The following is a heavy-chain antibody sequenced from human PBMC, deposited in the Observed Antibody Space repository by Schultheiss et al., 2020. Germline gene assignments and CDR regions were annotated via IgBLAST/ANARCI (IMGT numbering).Heavy chain of an antibody. D-gene: IGHD4-17*01. J-gene: IGHJ4*02. CDR1: GFTFSSYW. CDR2: INSDGSST. Sequence: GGSLRLSCAASGFTFSSYWMHWVRQAPGKGLVWVSRINSDGSSTSYADSVKGRFTISRDNAKNSLYLQMNSLRNEDTAIYYCARSGDFGDYGIDYWGQGTLVTVSS. CDR3: ARSGDFGDYGIDY. V-gene: IGHV3-74*01.